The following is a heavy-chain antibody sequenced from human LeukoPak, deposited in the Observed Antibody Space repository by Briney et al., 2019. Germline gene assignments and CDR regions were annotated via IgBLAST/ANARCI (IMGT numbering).Heavy chain of an antibody. Sequence: TSETLSLTCAVYGGSFSGYYWSWIRQPPGKGLEWIGEINHSGSTNYNPSLKSRVTISVDTSKNQFSLKLSSVTAADTAVYYCARTPRWGRYFHYWGQGTLVTVSS. CDR3: ARTPRWGRYFHY. CDR1: GGSFSGYY. D-gene: IGHD5-24*01. CDR2: INHSGST. V-gene: IGHV4-34*01. J-gene: IGHJ4*02.